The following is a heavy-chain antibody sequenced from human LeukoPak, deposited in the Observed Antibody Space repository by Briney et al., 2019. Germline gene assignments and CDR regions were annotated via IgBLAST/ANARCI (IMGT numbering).Heavy chain of an antibody. CDR1: GFTFDDYG. Sequence: PGGSLRLSCAASGFTFDDYGMSWVRQAPGKGLDWVSSISSSSSYIFYADSVKGRFTISRDNAKNSLYLQMNSLRAEDTAVYYCARDATVRGPYGGHHFYSYMDVWGKGTTVTISS. V-gene: IGHV3-21*04. CDR2: ISSSSSYI. J-gene: IGHJ6*03. CDR3: ARDATVRGPYGGHHFYSYMDV. D-gene: IGHD3-10*01.